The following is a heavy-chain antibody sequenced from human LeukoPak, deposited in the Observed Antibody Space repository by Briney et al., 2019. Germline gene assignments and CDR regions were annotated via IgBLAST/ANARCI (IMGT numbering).Heavy chain of an antibody. CDR1: GYTFTNYY. D-gene: IGHD3-22*01. CDR2: INPSGGST. V-gene: IGHV1-46*01. Sequence: ASVKVSCKASGYTFTNYYLHWVRQAPGQGLEWMGIINPSGGSTSYAQKFQGRVTMTRDTSTSTVYMELSSLRSEDTAVYYCARGPYYYDSSGFYSNYWGQRTLVTVSS. CDR3: ARGPYYYDSSGFYSNY. J-gene: IGHJ4*02.